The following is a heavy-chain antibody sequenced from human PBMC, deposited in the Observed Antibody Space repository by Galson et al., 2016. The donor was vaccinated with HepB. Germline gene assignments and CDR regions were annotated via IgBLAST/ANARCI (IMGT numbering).Heavy chain of an antibody. J-gene: IGHJ4*02. Sequence: SLRLSCAASGSTFSSYGMNWVRQAPGKGLEWVSYINSGSSTLYYADSVQGRFTVSRDNAGDALFLLMNSLRDEDTALYYCARDFRLHSDHALWGQGTLVTVSS. D-gene: IGHD2-15*01. CDR2: INSGSSTL. CDR3: ARDFRLHSDHAL. CDR1: GSTFSSYG. V-gene: IGHV3-48*02.